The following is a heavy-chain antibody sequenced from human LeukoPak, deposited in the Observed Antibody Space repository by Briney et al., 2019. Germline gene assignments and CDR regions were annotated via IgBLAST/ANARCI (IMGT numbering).Heavy chain of an antibody. Sequence: GGSLRLSCAASGFNLSNYGMHWVRQAPGKGLEWVAVIWYDGSNKYYAESVKGRFTISRDNSKNTLYLQMNSLRAEDTAVYYCANNFDYWGQGTLVTVSS. CDR1: GFNLSNYG. V-gene: IGHV3-33*06. CDR3: ANNFDY. CDR2: IWYDGSNK. J-gene: IGHJ4*02.